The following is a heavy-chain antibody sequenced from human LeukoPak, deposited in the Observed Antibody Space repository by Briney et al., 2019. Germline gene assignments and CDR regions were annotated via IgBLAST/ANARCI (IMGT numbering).Heavy chain of an antibody. V-gene: IGHV4-34*01. CDR2: VNHSGST. CDR1: GRSFSGYY. J-gene: IGHJ4*02. D-gene: IGHD6-6*01. CDR3: ARGRQSGQLDPTYYFDY. Sequence: SETLSLTCAVYGRSFSGYYWSWIRQPPGKGLEWIGEVNHSGSTNYNPSLKSRVTISVDTSKNQFSLKLSSVTAADTAVYYCARGRQSGQLDPTYYFDYWGQGTLVTVSS.